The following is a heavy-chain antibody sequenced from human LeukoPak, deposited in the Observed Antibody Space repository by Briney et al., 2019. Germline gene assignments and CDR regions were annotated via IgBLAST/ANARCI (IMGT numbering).Heavy chain of an antibody. CDR3: GRRRIDCSDTGCYVDY. CDR1: GYSFTGYY. J-gene: IGHJ4*02. D-gene: IGHD2-15*01. V-gene: IGHV1-2*02. Sequence: GASVKVSCKASGYSFTGYYIHWMRQAPGQGLEWMGWMNPNRGDTSYAQKFQGRVTMTRDTPINTAYMELSGLTSDDTAVYYCGRRRIDCSDTGCYVDYWGQGTWSPSPQ. CDR2: MNPNRGDT.